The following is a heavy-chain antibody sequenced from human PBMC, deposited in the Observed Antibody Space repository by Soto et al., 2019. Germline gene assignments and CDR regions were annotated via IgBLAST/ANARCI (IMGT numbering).Heavy chain of an antibody. J-gene: IGHJ2*01. D-gene: IGHD6-6*01. CDR2: ISSGSATI. CDR1: GFTFSSYS. Sequence: EVQLVESGGALVQPGGSLRLSCAASGFTFSSYSMNWVRQAPGKGLEWVSYISSGSATIYYADSVKGRFTISRDNAKNSRYLQMNSLRDEDTAVYYCTRESASYSSSSGSYWYFDLWGRGTLVSVSS. CDR3: TRESASYSSSSGSYWYFDL. V-gene: IGHV3-48*02.